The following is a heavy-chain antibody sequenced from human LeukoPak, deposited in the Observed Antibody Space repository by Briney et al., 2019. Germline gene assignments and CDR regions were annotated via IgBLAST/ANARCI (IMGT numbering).Heavy chain of an antibody. V-gene: IGHV4-39*07. CDR2: IYYSGST. J-gene: IGHJ4*02. Sequence: SETLSLTCTVSGGSISSSSYYWGWIRQPPGKGLEWIGSIYYSGSTYYNPSLKSRVTLSVDTSKNQFSLKLSSVTAADTTVYYCARVHGGLWFGELLLYYFDYWGQGTLVTVSS. CDR3: ARVHGGLWFGELLLYYFDY. CDR1: GGSISSSSYY. D-gene: IGHD3-10*01.